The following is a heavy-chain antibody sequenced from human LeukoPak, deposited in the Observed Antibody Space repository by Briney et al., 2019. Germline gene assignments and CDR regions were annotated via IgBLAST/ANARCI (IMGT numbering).Heavy chain of an antibody. CDR3: ARGQPSVAADPVGIAGVRRGYLNY. V-gene: IGHV4-34*01. J-gene: IGHJ4*02. Sequence: PSETLSLTCAVYGRSFSGYYWSWIRQPPGKGLEWIGEINHSGSTNYNPSLKSRVTLSVDTSKNQFSLKLTSVTAADTAVYYCARGQPSVAADPVGIAGVRRGYLNYWGQGTLVTVSS. D-gene: IGHD6-13*01. CDR1: GRSFSGYY. CDR2: INHSGST.